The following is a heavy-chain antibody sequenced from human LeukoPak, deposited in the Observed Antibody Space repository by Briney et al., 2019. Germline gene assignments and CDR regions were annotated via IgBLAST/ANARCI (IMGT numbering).Heavy chain of an antibody. CDR2: ISACNGDT. J-gene: IGHJ6*02. CDR1: GYTFTSYG. Sequence: GASVKVSCKASGYTFTSYGISWVRQAPGQGLEWMGWISACNGDTNYAQKLQGRVTMTTDTSTSTAYMELRSLRSDDTAVYYCASPLVVVAEEYYYYGMDVWGQGTTVTVSS. D-gene: IGHD2-15*01. CDR3: ASPLVVVAEEYYYYGMDV. V-gene: IGHV1-18*01.